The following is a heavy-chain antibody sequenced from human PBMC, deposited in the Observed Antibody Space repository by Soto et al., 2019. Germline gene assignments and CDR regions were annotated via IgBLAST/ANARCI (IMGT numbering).Heavy chain of an antibody. V-gene: IGHV4-34*01. CDR2: INHSGST. CDR1: GGSFSGYY. CDR3: ARGSRAAAGGAWFDP. D-gene: IGHD6-13*01. Sequence: SETLSLTCAVYGGSFSGYYWSWIRQPPGKGLEWIGEINHSGSTNYNPSLKSRVTISVDTSKNQFSLKLGSVTAADTAVYYCARGSRAAAGGAWFDPWGQGTLVTVSS. J-gene: IGHJ5*02.